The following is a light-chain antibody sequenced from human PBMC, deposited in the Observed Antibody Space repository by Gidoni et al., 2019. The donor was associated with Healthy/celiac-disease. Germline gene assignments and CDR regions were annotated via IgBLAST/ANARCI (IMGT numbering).Light chain of an antibody. CDR2: DAS. V-gene: IGKV3-11*01. Sequence: EIVFTPSPGTLSLSPGERATLSCRASQSVSSYLAWYQQKPGQPPRLLIYDASNRPPGIPARFSGSGSGTDFTLTISSLEPEDFAVYYCQQRSNWPPVTFGGGTKVEIK. CDR1: QSVSSY. J-gene: IGKJ4*01. CDR3: QQRSNWPPVT.